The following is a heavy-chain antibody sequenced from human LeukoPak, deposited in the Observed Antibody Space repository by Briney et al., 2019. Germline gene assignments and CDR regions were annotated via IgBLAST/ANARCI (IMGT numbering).Heavy chain of an antibody. V-gene: IGHV1-69*13. CDR2: IIPIFGTA. D-gene: IGHD5-18*01. J-gene: IGHJ4*02. CDR1: GGTFSSYA. CDR3: ARDPSYGEVTPFDY. Sequence: ASVKVSCKASGGTFSSYAISWVRQAPGQGLEWMGGIIPIFGTANYAQKFQGRVTITADESTSTAYMELGSLRSEDTAVYYCARDPSYGEVTPFDYWGQGTLVTVSS.